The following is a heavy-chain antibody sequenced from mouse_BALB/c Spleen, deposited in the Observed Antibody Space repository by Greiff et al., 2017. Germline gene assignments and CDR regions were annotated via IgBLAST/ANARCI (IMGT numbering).Heavy chain of an antibody. Sequence: EVQLVESGGDLVKPGGSLKLSCAASGFTFSSYGMSWVRQTPDKRLEWVATISSGGSYTYYPDSVKGRFTISRDNAKNTLYLQMSSLKSEDTAMYYCARPQLAWYFDVWGAGTTVTVSS. CDR2: ISSGGSYT. V-gene: IGHV5-6*01. CDR1: GFTFSSYG. CDR3: ARPQLAWYFDV. D-gene: IGHD4-1*02. J-gene: IGHJ1*01.